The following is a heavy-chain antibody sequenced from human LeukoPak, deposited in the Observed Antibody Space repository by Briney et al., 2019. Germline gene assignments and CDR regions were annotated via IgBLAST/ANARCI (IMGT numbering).Heavy chain of an antibody. CDR2: INVYNGNT. D-gene: IGHD1-26*01. V-gene: IGHV1-18*01. CDR1: GYTFTSYG. Sequence: ASVKVSCKASGYTFTSYGINWVRQAPGQGLEWMGWINVYNGNTNNAQKLQGRVTMTTDTSTSTAYMELRSLRSDDTAVYYCASAGIDRWELLTHAFDIWGQGTLVTVSS. CDR3: ASAGIDRWELLTHAFDI. J-gene: IGHJ4*02.